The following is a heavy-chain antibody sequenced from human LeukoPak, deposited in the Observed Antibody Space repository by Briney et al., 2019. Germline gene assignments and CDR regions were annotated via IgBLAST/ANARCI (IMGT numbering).Heavy chain of an antibody. V-gene: IGHV4-34*01. CDR1: GASFSRDY. D-gene: IGHD1-7*01. CDR3: ASQGRVGYNWTYGDY. CDR2: VNQSGST. Sequence: SSETLCLTCAAYGASFSRDYRSWIRQPPGKGLEWIAEVNQSGSTKYNPSLKSRVTISVHKTKNQFSLKLRSVTAEDTAVYYCASQGRVGYNWTYGDYWGQGTLVTVSS. J-gene: IGHJ4*02.